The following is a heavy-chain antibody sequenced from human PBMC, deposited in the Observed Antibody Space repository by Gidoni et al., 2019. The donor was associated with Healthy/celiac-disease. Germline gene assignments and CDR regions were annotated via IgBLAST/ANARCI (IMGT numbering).Heavy chain of an antibody. CDR2: ISWNSGSI. J-gene: IGHJ3*02. CDR1: GFTFDDYA. D-gene: IGHD7-27*01. V-gene: IGHV3-9*01. CDR3: AKAKRRPWGYGAFDI. Sequence: EVQLVESGGGLVQPGRSLRLSCSASGFTFDDYAMHWVRQAPGKGLEWVSGISWNSGSIGYADSVKGRFTISRDNAKNSLYLQMNSLRAEDTALYYCAKAKRRPWGYGAFDIWGQGTMVTVSS.